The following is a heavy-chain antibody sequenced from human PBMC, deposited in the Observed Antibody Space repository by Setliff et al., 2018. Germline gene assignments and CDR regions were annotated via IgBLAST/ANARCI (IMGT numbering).Heavy chain of an antibody. CDR1: GGSISSRSYY. V-gene: IGHV4-39*07. CDR2: IYHSGSS. CDR3: ARGLAVNRFDP. J-gene: IGHJ5*02. D-gene: IGHD3-16*01. Sequence: SETLSLTCTVSGGSISSRSYYWGWIRQPPGKGLEWIGSIYHSGSSYYNPSLRSRVTISVDTSKNQFSLILRSVTAADTAVYYCARGLAVNRFDPWGQGTLVTVSS.